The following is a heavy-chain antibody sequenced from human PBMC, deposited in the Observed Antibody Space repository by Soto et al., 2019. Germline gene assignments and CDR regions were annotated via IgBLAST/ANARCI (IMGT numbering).Heavy chain of an antibody. CDR3: ACSALGYYYYDGMDV. J-gene: IGHJ6*02. D-gene: IGHD7-27*01. Sequence: QVQLQQWGAGLLKPSETLSLTCAVYGGSFSGYYWSWIRQPPGKGLEWIGEINHSGSTNYNPSRKGRVTISVDTSKNQFSLKLSSVTAADTAVYYCACSALGYYYYDGMDVWGQGTTVTVSS. V-gene: IGHV4-34*01. CDR1: GGSFSGYY. CDR2: INHSGST.